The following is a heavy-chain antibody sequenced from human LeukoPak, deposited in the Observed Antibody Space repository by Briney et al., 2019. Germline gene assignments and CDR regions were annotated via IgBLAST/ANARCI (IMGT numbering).Heavy chain of an antibody. J-gene: IGHJ4*02. CDR2: ISGSGGGT. V-gene: IGHV3-23*01. D-gene: IGHD3-22*01. CDR1: GISLSNYG. CDR3: AKRGVVIRVILVGFHKEAYYFDS. Sequence: PGGFLRLSCAVSGISLSNYGMSWVRQAPGKGLEWVAGISGSGGGTNYADSVKGRFTISRDNPKNTLYLQMNRLRAEDTAVYFCAKRGVVIRVILVGFHKEAYYFDSWGQGALVTVSS.